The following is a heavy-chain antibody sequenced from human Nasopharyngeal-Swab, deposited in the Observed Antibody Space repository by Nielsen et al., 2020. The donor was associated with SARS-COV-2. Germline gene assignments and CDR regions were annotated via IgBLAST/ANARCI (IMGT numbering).Heavy chain of an antibody. Sequence: GSLRLSCAASGFGFSAFAMSWVRQAPGKGLEWVSAAGGNDGSTFYADSVRGRFTISRDNSKNTLYLQMNSLRAEDTALYYCAKKYGTRGWYVGLDYWGQGTRVTVSS. CDR2: AGGNDGST. J-gene: IGHJ4*02. V-gene: IGHV3-23*01. D-gene: IGHD6-19*01. CDR3: AKKYGTRGWYVGLDY. CDR1: GFGFSAFA.